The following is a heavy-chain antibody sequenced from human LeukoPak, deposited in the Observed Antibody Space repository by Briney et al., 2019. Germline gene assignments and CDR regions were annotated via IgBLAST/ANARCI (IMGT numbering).Heavy chain of an antibody. CDR1: GGSISSGDYY. V-gene: IGHV4-30-4*08. J-gene: IGHJ3*02. CDR2: IYYSGST. Sequence: MPSETLSLTCTVSGGSISSGDYYWSWIRQPPGKGLEWIGYIYYSGSTYYNPSLKSRVTISVDTSKNQFSLKLSSVTAADTAVYYCARTYYDFWSGYYRAFDIWAKGQWSPSLQ. D-gene: IGHD3-3*01. CDR3: ARTYYDFWSGYYRAFDI.